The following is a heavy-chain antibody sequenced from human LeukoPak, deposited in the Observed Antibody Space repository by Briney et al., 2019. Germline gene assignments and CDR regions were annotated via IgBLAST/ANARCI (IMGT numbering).Heavy chain of an antibody. CDR1: GFTFDDYV. CDR2: ITWNSDTI. CDR3: VREARFCRGGPCYSAFDI. Sequence: GGSLRLSCAASGFTFDDYVMHWVRHAPGKGLEWVSGITWNSDTIAYADSVKGRFTISRDNAKNLLSLQMNSLRAEDTAIYYCVREARFCRGGPCYSAFDIWGLGTLVTVSS. D-gene: IGHD2-15*01. J-gene: IGHJ3*02. V-gene: IGHV3-9*01.